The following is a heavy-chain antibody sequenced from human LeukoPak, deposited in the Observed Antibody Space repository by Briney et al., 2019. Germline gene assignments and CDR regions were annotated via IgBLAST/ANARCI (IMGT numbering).Heavy chain of an antibody. CDR1: GFTFSSYW. CDR3: ARILLYHGLWYFDL. Sequence: GGSLRLSCAASGFTFSSYWMSWVRQAPGKGLEWVANIKQDGSEKYYVGSVKGRFTISRDNAKNSLYLQMNSLRAEDTAVYYCARILLYHGLWYFDLWGRGTLVTVSS. D-gene: IGHD2/OR15-2a*01. V-gene: IGHV3-7*01. J-gene: IGHJ2*01. CDR2: IKQDGSEK.